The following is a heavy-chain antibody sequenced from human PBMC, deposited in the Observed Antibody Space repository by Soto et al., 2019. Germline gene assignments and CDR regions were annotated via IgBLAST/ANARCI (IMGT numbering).Heavy chain of an antibody. J-gene: IGHJ4*02. V-gene: IGHV3-7*01. CDR1: GFTFSSYW. D-gene: IGHD3-10*01. CDR3: ARMVRGVIITYFDY. CDR2: IKQDGSEK. Sequence: EVQLVESGGGLVQPGGSLRLSCAASGFTFSSYWMSWVRQAPGKGLEWVANIKQDGSEKYYVDSVKGRFTISRDNAKNSLYLQMNSLRAEDTAVYYCARMVRGVIITYFDYWGPGTLVTVSS.